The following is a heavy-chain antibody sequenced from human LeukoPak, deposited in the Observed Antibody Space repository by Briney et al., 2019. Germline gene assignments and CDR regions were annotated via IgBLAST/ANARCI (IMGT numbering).Heavy chain of an antibody. CDR1: AFTFRSDW. CDR2: INHDGSKT. J-gene: IGHJ4*02. Sequence: GGSLRLSCATSAFTFRSDWMTWVRQAPGKGLEWVAYINHDGSKTHYVDSVKGRFTISRDNAQNSVYLQMSSLRGEDTAVYYCARDVGGSLDYWGQGTLVTVSS. CDR3: ARDVGGSLDY. V-gene: IGHV3-7*01. D-gene: IGHD1-26*01.